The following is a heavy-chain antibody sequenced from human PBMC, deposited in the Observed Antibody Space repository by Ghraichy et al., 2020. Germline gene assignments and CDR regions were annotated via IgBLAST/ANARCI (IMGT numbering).Heavy chain of an antibody. D-gene: IGHD4-23*01. CDR3: ARGSTVVRFFYYDGMDV. CDR2: ITSSSRTK. CDR1: GFPFGSYS. Sequence: GESLNISCVGSGFPFGSYSLNWVRQSPGKGLEWVSYITSSSRTKSYADSVKGRFTISRDNAQNSLYLQMNSLTDDDTAVYYCARGSTVVRFFYYDGMDVWGPGTTVTVSS. V-gene: IGHV3-48*02. J-gene: IGHJ6*02.